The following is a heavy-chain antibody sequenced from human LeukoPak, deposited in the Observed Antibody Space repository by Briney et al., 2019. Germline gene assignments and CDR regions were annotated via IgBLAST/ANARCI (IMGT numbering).Heavy chain of an antibody. D-gene: IGHD3-10*01. CDR3: ARGRGPYGWFDP. CDR1: GFSSSDYW. J-gene: IGHJ5*02. CDR2: MNSDGTTT. V-gene: IGHV3-74*01. Sequence: GGSLRLSCAASGFSSSDYWMHWVRHAPGKGLVWVSRMNSDGTTTNYADSVKGRSTISRDNAKNTLYLQMNSLRAEDTAVYYCARGRGPYGWFDPWGQGTLVTVSS.